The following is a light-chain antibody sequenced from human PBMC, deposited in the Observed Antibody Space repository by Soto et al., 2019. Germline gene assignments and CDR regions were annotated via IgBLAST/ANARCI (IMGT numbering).Light chain of an antibody. CDR1: QGISTY. CDR2: AVS. Sequence: DIQFTQSPSSLSASVGDRITITCRASQGISTYLAWYQQKPGKVPKFLIFAVSTLHSGVPSRFSGSGSGTDFTLTISSLQPEDVATYYCQNYNSAPRTFGQGTKLEIK. V-gene: IGKV1-27*01. CDR3: QNYNSAPRT. J-gene: IGKJ1*01.